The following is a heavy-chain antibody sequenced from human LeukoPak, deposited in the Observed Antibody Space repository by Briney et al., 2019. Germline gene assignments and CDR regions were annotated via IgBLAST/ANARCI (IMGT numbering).Heavy chain of an antibody. CDR1: GGSISSSSYY. CDR3: AITSRDFWSGYPNWFDP. CDR2: IYYSGST. J-gene: IGHJ5*02. D-gene: IGHD3-3*01. V-gene: IGHV4-39*07. Sequence: PSETLSLTCTVSGGSISSSSYYWGWIRQPPGKGREWVGSIYYSGSTYYNPSLKSRVTISVDTSKNQFSLKLTSVTAADTAVYYCAITSRDFWSGYPNWFDPWGQGTLVTVSS.